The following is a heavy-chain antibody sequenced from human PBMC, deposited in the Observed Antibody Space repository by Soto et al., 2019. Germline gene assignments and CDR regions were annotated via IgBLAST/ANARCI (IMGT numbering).Heavy chain of an antibody. J-gene: IGHJ4*02. CDR3: AREHVDIVVVVAASHYDY. Sequence: PGGSLRLSCAASGFTFSSYWMSWVRQAPGKGLEWVANIKQDGSEKYYVDSVKGRFTISRDNAKNSLYLQMNSLRAEDTAVYYCAREHVDIVVVVAASHYDYWGQGTLVTVSS. CDR1: GFTFSSYW. D-gene: IGHD2-15*01. V-gene: IGHV3-7*05. CDR2: IKQDGSEK.